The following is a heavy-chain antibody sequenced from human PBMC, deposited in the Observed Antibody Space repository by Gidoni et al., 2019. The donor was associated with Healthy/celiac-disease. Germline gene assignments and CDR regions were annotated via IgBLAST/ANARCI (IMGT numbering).Heavy chain of an antibody. CDR2: INWNGGST. D-gene: IGHD3-10*01. J-gene: IGHJ5*02. CDR1: GFTFDDYG. Sequence: EVQLVESGGGVVRPGGSLRLSCAASGFTFDDYGMSWVRQAPGKVLEWVSGINWNGGSTGDADSVKGRFTISRDNAKNSLYLQMNSLRAEDTALYHCARESGDMVRGVIWFDPWGQGTLVTVSS. V-gene: IGHV3-20*01. CDR3: ARESGDMVRGVIWFDP.